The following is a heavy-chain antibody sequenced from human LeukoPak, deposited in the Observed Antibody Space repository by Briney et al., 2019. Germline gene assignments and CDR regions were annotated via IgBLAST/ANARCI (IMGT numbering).Heavy chain of an antibody. CDR2: INHSGST. J-gene: IGHJ5*02. D-gene: IGHD2-15*01. V-gene: IGHV4-34*01. CDR3: AREVVRERVVVLAVARSIPSSNWFDP. Sequence: SETLSLTCAVYGGSFSGYYWSWIRQPPGKGLEWIGEINHSGSTNYNPSLNSRVTISVDTSKNEFSLTLSSVTAADTAVYYCAREVVRERVVVLAVARSIPSSNWFDPWGQGTLVTVSS. CDR1: GGSFSGYY.